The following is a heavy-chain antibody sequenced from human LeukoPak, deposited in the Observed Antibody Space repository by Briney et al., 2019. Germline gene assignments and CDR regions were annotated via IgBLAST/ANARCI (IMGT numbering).Heavy chain of an antibody. Sequence: ASVKVSCKASGYTFTGYYMHWVRQAPGQGLEWMGWINPNSGGTNYAQKFQGRVTMTRDTSISTAYMELSRLRSDDTAVYYCARATTLIRFLEWLEGAFDYWAREPWSPSPQ. V-gene: IGHV1-2*02. CDR2: INPNSGGT. CDR3: ARATTLIRFLEWLEGAFDY. CDR1: GYTFTGYY. J-gene: IGHJ4*02. D-gene: IGHD3-3*01.